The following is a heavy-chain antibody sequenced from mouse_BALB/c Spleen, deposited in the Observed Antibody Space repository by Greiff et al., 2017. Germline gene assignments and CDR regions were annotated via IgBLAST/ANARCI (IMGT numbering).Heavy chain of an antibody. CDR2: ISYSGST. Sequence: VQLKESGPSLVKPSQTLSLTCSVTGDSITSGYWNWIRKFPGNKLEYMGYISYSGSTYYNPSLKSRISITRDTSKNQYYLQLNSVTTEDTATYYCERRFGITTVVATDYAMDYWGQGTSVTVSS. D-gene: IGHD1-1*01. CDR3: ERRFGITTVVATDYAMDY. J-gene: IGHJ4*01. V-gene: IGHV3-8*02. CDR1: GDSITSGY.